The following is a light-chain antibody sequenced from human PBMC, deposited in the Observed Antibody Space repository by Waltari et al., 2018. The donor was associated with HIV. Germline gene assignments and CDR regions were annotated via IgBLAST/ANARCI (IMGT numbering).Light chain of an antibody. Sequence: DIVMTQSPDSLVVSLGERATITCKSSQSVLYSSNNTNYLAWYQQKPGQPPKLLIYWASTRESGVPDRFSGSGSGTDFTLTISSLQAEDVAVYYCQQYYSTPRTFGQGTKVEIK. V-gene: IGKV4-1*01. CDR3: QQYYSTPRT. CDR1: QSVLYSSNNTNY. CDR2: WAS. J-gene: IGKJ1*01.